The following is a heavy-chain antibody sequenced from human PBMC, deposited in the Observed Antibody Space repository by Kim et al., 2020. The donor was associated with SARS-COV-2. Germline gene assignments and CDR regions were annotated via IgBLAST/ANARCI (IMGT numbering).Heavy chain of an antibody. D-gene: IGHD5-12*01. V-gene: IGHV1-18*01. CDR3: AREGVVEMATITPADY. Sequence: ASVKVSCKASGYTFTSYGISWVRQAPGQGLEWMGWISAYNGNTNYAQKLQGRVTMTTDTSTSTAYMELRSLRSDDTAVYYCAREGVVEMATITPADYWGQGTLVTVSS. CDR2: ISAYNGNT. CDR1: GYTFTSYG. J-gene: IGHJ4*02.